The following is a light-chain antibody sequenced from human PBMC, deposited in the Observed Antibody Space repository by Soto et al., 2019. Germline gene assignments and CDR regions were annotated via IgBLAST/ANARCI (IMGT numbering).Light chain of an antibody. V-gene: IGKV3-20*01. CDR2: GAS. J-gene: IGKJ2*01. Sequence: EIVLTQSPDTLSLSPGERATLSCRASQSVSSSSVAWYQQKPGQAPRLLIYGASCRATGIPAWFSGSGSGTDFTLIICRLGPEDFAVYYCQRYGNSLSIFGQGTKLEIK. CDR3: QRYGNSLSI. CDR1: QSVSSSS.